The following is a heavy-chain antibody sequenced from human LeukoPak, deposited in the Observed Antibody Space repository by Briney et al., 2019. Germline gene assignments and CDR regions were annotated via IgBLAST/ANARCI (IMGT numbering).Heavy chain of an antibody. Sequence: TSETLSLTCTVSGGSISSYNWSWIRQPPGKGLEWIGYIYYSGSTNYNPSLKSRVTISVDTSKNQFSLKLSSVTAADTAVYYCARQSEIGGGSFLRSYYFDYWGQGTLVTVSS. J-gene: IGHJ4*02. V-gene: IGHV4-59*08. CDR3: ARQSEIGGGSFLRSYYFDY. CDR2: IYYSGST. CDR1: GGSISSYN. D-gene: IGHD2-15*01.